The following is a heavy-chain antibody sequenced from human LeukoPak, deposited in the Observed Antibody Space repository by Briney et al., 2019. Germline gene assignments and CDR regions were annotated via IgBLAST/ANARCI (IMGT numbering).Heavy chain of an antibody. D-gene: IGHD3-9*01. Sequence: SETLSLTCAVYGGSFSGYYWSWIRQPPGKGLEWIGEINHSGSTNYNPSLKSRVTISVDTSKNQFSLKLSSVTAADTAVYYCARDKDAILTGYNWFDPWGQGILVTVSS. J-gene: IGHJ5*02. CDR3: ARDKDAILTGYNWFDP. V-gene: IGHV4-34*01. CDR2: INHSGST. CDR1: GGSFSGYY.